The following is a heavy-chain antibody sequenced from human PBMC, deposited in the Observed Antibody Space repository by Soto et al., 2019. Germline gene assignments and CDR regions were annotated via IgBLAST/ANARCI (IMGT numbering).Heavy chain of an antibody. CDR2: IYKSTTT. Sequence: QVHLLESGPGLVKPSQTLSLTCSVSGDSISTVDYFLAWIRQPPGQALEYIGYIYKSTTTYYNPSLESRVAISLDTSKSKFSLNVTSVTAADTAVYFCARGRYCLTGRCFPNWFDSWGQGTLVTVSS. CDR3: ARGRYCLTGRCFPNWFDS. CDR1: GDSISTVDYF. V-gene: IGHV4-30-4*01. J-gene: IGHJ5*01. D-gene: IGHD2-15*01.